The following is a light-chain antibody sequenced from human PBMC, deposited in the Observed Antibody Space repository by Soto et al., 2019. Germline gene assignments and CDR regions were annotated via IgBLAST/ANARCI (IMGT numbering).Light chain of an antibody. CDR3: MQAIQAPRT. CDR1: QSLLHSNGNIY. CDR2: LGS. J-gene: IGKJ1*01. Sequence: VLTQSPLSLPVTPGEPASISCRSSQSLLHSNGNIYLDWYLQKPGQSPQLLIYLGSIRASGVPERFSGSGSGTDFTLKITRVEAEDVGVYYCMQAIQAPRTFGLVTKVEIK. V-gene: IGKV2-28*01.